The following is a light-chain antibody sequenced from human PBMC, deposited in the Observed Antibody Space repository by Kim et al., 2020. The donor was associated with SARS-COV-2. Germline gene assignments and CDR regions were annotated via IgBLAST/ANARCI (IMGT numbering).Light chain of an antibody. CDR1: SSNIGSSY. CDR2: KSN. Sequence: ELTQPPSASGTPGQGVTISCSGSSSNIGSSYVYWYQQLPGTAPKLLIYKSNQRASGVPDRFSGSRSGTSASLAISGLRSEDEADYYCAAWDDSLGARVFGGGTKVTVL. CDR3: AAWDDSLGARV. V-gene: IGLV1-47*01. J-gene: IGLJ3*02.